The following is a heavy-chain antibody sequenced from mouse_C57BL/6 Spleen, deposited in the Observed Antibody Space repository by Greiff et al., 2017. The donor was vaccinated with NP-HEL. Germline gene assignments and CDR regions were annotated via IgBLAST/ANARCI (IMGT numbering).Heavy chain of an antibody. Sequence: EVQLQQSVAELVRPGASVKLSCTASGFNIKNNYMHWVKQRPEQGLEWIGRIDPANGNTKYAPNFQGKATITADTSSNTAYLHLSSLTSEDTAIYDCAPYAGGAYWGQGTLVTVSA. CDR2: IDPANGNT. V-gene: IGHV14-3*01. D-gene: IGHD2-12*01. CDR1: GFNIKNNY. CDR3: APYAGGAY. J-gene: IGHJ3*01.